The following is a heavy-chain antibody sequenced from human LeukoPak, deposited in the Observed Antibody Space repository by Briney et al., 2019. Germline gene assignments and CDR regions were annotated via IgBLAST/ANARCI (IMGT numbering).Heavy chain of an antibody. V-gene: IGHV1-2*02. CDR3: ARSPSLYYDFWSGYQTFDP. Sequence: ASVKVSCKASGYTFTGYYMHWVRQAPGQGLEWMGWINPNSGGTNYAQKFQGRVTMTRDTSISTAYMELSRLRSDDTAVYYCARSPSLYYDFWSGYQTFDPWGQGTLVTVSS. CDR2: INPNSGGT. J-gene: IGHJ5*02. CDR1: GYTFTGYY. D-gene: IGHD3-3*01.